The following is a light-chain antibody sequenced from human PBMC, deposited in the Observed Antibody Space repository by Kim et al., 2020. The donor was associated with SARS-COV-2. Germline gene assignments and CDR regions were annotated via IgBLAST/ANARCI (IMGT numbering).Light chain of an antibody. CDR3: QQRSPL. CDR1: QSVGSY. Sequence: EIVLTQSPATLSLSPGERATLSCRASQSVGSYLAWYQQKPGQAPRLLIYDASNRATGIPARFSGSGSGTDFTLTISSLEPEDVAIYYCQQRSPLLGGGTKLEI. J-gene: IGKJ4*01. V-gene: IGKV3-11*01. CDR2: DAS.